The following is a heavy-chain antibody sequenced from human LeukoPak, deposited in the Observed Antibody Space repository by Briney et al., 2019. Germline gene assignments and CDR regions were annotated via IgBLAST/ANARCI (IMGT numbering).Heavy chain of an antibody. CDR2: ISYDGSNK. Sequence: PGGSLRLSCAASGFTFSSYGMHWVRQAPGKGLEWVAVISYDGSNKYYADSVKGRFTISRDNSKNTLYLQMNSLRAEDTAVYYCAKEIAAAASSTPHDYWGQGTLVTVSS. D-gene: IGHD6-13*01. V-gene: IGHV3-30*18. CDR1: GFTFSSYG. CDR3: AKEIAAAASSTPHDY. J-gene: IGHJ4*02.